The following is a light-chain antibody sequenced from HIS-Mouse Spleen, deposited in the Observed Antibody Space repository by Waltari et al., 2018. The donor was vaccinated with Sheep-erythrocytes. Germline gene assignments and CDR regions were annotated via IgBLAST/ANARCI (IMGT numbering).Light chain of an antibody. CDR3: AAWDDSLNGPV. V-gene: IGLV1-44*01. CDR2: SNN. J-gene: IGLJ3*02. Sequence: QSVLTQPPSASGTPGQRVTISCSGSSSNIGSNTVNWYQQLPGTAPKPLIYSNNQRPSGVPARFSGSKSGTSASLAISGLQSEDEADYYCAAWDDSLNGPVFGGGTKLTVL. CDR1: SSNIGSNT.